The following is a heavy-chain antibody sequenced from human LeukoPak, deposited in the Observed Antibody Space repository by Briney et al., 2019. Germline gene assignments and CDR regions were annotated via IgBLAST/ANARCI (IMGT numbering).Heavy chain of an antibody. Sequence: SETLSLTCTVSGGSISSYYWSWIRQPPGKGLEWIGYIYYSGSTNYNPSLKSRVTISVDTSKNQFSLELSSVTAADTAVYYCARSPGSHYYYYYGMDVWGQGTTVTVSS. CDR3: ARSPGSHYYYYYGMDV. CDR1: GGSISSYY. V-gene: IGHV4-59*01. J-gene: IGHJ6*02. CDR2: IYYSGST. D-gene: IGHD3-10*01.